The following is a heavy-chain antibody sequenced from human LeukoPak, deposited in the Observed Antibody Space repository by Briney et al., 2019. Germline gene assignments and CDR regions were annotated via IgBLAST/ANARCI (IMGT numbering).Heavy chain of an antibody. J-gene: IGHJ6*03. D-gene: IGHD2-2*01. Sequence: GASVKVSCKASGYTFNGHYMHWVRQAPGQGLEWMGWINPNSGGTNYAQKFQGRVTMTRDTSISTAYMELSRLRSDDTAVYYCARGLIRRRYQLLPDHYYYMDVWGKGTTVTISS. CDR3: ARGLIRRRYQLLPDHYYYMDV. V-gene: IGHV1-2*02. CDR2: INPNSGGT. CDR1: GYTFNGHY.